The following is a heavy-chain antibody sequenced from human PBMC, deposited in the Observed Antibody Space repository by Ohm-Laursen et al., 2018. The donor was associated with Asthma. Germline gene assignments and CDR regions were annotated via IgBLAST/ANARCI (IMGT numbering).Heavy chain of an antibody. CDR1: GFTFSSYA. J-gene: IGHJ4*02. CDR3: ARDVMEWYLPAFDF. V-gene: IGHV3-23*01. Sequence: SLRLSCAASGFTFSSYAMSWVRQAPGKGLEWVSAISGSGGSTYYADSVKGRFTISRDNSKNTLYLQMNSLRPDDTAVYYCARDVMEWYLPAFDFWGQGTLVTVPS. CDR2: ISGSGGST. D-gene: IGHD3-3*01.